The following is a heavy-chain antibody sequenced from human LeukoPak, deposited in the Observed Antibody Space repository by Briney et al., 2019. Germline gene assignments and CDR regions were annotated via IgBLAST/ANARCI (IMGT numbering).Heavy chain of an antibody. CDR2: INPSGGST. J-gene: IGHJ4*02. CDR1: GYTLTSYY. CDR3: ALGYSCGWYYFDY. Sequence: ASVKVSCKASGYTLTSYYMHWVRQAPGQGLEWMGIINPSGGSTSYAQKFQGRVTMTRDTSTSTVYMGLSSLRSEDTAVYYCALGYSCGWYYFDYWGQGTLVTVSS. V-gene: IGHV1-46*03. D-gene: IGHD6-19*01.